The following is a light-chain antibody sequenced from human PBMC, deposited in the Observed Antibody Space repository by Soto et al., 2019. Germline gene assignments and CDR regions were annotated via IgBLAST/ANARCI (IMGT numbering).Light chain of an antibody. Sequence: DIQLTQSPSFLSASVGDRVTITCRASQDISSYLAWYQQRPGKVPRFLTHSASTLQSGVPSRFSATGSGTTFTLTISSLQPEDIATYYRQQLNRFARTFGKGTKVEV. V-gene: IGKV1-9*01. CDR2: SAS. CDR3: QQLNRFART. J-gene: IGKJ1*01. CDR1: QDISSY.